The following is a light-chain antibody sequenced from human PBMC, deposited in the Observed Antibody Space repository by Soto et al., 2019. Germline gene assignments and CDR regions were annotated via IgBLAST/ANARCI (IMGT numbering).Light chain of an antibody. CDR1: SCDVGGYNY. J-gene: IGLJ2*01. CDR2: EVS. Sequence: QSALTQPPSASGSPGQSVTISCTGTSCDVGGYNYVSWYQQHPGEAPKLMIYEVSKRPSGVPARFSGSKSGNTASLTVSGLQDEDEADYYCSSYAGSNNLVFGGGTKVTVL. V-gene: IGLV2-8*01. CDR3: SSYAGSNNLV.